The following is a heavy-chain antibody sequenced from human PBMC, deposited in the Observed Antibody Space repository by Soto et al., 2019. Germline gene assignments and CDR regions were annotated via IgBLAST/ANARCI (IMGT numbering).Heavy chain of an antibody. D-gene: IGHD3-22*01. CDR2: INAGNGNT. V-gene: IGHV1-3*01. J-gene: IGHJ4*02. CDR3: VSWDGVYDDRSGYYQADY. CDR1: GYTFTSYA. Sequence: GASVKVSSKAPGYTFTSYAMHWARHAPGQRLEWMGWINAGNGNTKYSQKFQGRVTMTRDTSISTAYMELSSLRSDDTAVYYCVSWDGVYDDRSGYYQADYWGQGTLVTVSS.